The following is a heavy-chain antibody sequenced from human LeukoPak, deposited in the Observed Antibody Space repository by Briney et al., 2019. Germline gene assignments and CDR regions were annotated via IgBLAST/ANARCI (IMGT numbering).Heavy chain of an antibody. Sequence: GGSLRLSCAASGFTFDDYGMSWVRQAPGKGLEWVSGINWNGGSTTYADSVRGRFTISRDNAKNSLYLQMSSLRAEDTAIYYCATYRQVLLPFESWGQGTLVTVSS. V-gene: IGHV3-20*04. CDR2: INWNGGST. CDR1: GFTFDDYG. J-gene: IGHJ4*02. D-gene: IGHD5-18*01. CDR3: ATYRQVLLPFES.